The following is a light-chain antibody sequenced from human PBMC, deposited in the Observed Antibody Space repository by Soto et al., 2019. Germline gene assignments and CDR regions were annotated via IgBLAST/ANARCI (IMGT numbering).Light chain of an antibody. CDR2: GAS. J-gene: IGKJ2*01. Sequence: ERVMTQPPATLSVSPGGRATLSCRASQSISSNLAWYQQKPGQAPRLLIYGASTRATGIPARFSGSGSGTEFTLTINSLQSEDFAVYYCQQYKNWPHTFGQGTKVDIK. CDR3: QQYKNWPHT. V-gene: IGKV3-15*01. CDR1: QSISSN.